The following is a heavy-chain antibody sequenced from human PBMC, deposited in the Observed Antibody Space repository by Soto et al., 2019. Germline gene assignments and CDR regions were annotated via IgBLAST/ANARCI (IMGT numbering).Heavy chain of an antibody. CDR2: ISYDGTKK. V-gene: IGHV3-30*18. J-gene: IGHJ4*02. CDR3: AKPQANFYDSSGYFDF. CDR1: GFTFSSFG. D-gene: IGHD3-22*01. Sequence: RSLRLAWAASGFTFSSFGIHWVRQAPGKGLEWVAVISYDGTKKYYADAVKGRFTISRDNSKNTLYLQMNSRRAEDTAVYYCAKPQANFYDSSGYFDFWGQGTLVTVSS.